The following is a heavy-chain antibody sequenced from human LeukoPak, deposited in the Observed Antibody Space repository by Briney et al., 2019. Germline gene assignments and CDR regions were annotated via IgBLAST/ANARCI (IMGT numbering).Heavy chain of an antibody. CDR1: GFAFSSYT. V-gene: IGHV3-21*03. CDR2: IISSGSYI. Sequence: GGSLRLSCAASGFAFSSYTMNWVRQAPGKGLEWVSSIISSGSYIYYADSVKGRFTISRDNAKNSLYLQMNSLRAEDTAVYYCARDFGGYCSSSNCYLGWLDYWGQGTLVTVSS. D-gene: IGHD2-2*01. J-gene: IGHJ4*02. CDR3: ARDFGGYCSSSNCYLGWLDY.